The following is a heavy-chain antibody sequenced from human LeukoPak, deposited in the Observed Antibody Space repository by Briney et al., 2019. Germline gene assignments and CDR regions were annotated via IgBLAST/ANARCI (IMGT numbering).Heavy chain of an antibody. CDR3: ARHNVAYNRTNWFDP. J-gene: IGHJ5*02. CDR2: IYYSGST. D-gene: IGHD1-1*01. CDR1: GGSISSYY. Sequence: PSETLSLTCTVSGGSISSYYWSWIRQPPGKGLEWIGYIYYSGSTNYNPSLKSRVTISVDTSKNQFPLRLSSVTAADTAVYYCARHNVAYNRTNWFDPWGQGTLVTVSS. V-gene: IGHV4-59*08.